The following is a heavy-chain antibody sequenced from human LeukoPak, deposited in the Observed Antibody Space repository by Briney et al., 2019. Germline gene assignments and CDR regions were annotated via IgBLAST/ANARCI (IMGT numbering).Heavy chain of an antibody. CDR1: GGSISSGLYS. D-gene: IGHD2-2*01. J-gene: IGHJ5*02. CDR2: IYHTGST. CDR3: ARLQYCSGTSCYWFDP. Sequence: SETLSLTCHVSGGSISSGLYSWSWIRQPLGKGLEWIGYIYHTGSTYYNPSLKSRVTTSVDTSKNQFSLRLSSVTAADTAVYYCARLQYCSGTSCYWFDPWGQGTLVTVSS. V-gene: IGHV4-30-2*01.